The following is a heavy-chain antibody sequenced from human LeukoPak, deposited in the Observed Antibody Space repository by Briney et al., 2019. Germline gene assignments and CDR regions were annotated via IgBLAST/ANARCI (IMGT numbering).Heavy chain of an antibody. CDR3: ARLPSGYTSSLGVFDY. V-gene: IGHV4-30-2*01. CDR1: GGSISSGGYS. Sequence: PSETLSLTCAVSGGSISSGGYSWSWIRQPPGKGLEWIGYIYHSGSTYYNPSLKSRVTISVDRSKNQFSLKLSSVTAADTAIYYCARLPSGYTSSLGVFDYWGQGTLVTASS. D-gene: IGHD6-13*01. CDR2: IYHSGST. J-gene: IGHJ4*02.